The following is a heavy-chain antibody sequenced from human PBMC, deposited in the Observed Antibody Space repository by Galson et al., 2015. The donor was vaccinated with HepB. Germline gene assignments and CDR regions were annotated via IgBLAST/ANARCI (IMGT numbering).Heavy chain of an antibody. J-gene: IGHJ4*02. CDR3: ARSQPYYYESSGLDY. Sequence: SVKVSCKASGYTFTTYYMHWVRQAPGQGLEWMGIINPSGGSTNYAQKFQGRATMTRDTSTSTVYMELSSLRSEDTAVYYCARSQPYYYESSGLDYWGQGTLVTVSS. CDR1: GYTFTTYY. D-gene: IGHD3-22*01. CDR2: INPSGGST. V-gene: IGHV1-46*01.